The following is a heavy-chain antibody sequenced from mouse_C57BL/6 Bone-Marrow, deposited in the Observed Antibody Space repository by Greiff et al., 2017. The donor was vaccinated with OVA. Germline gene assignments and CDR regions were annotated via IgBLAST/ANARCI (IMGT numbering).Heavy chain of an antibody. CDR3: AREKAWSYYFDY. Sequence: EVKLEESGPGLVKPSQSLSLTCSVTGYSITSGYYWNWIRQFPGNKLEWMGYISYDGSNNYNPSLKNRISITRDTSKNQFFLKLNSVTTEDTATYYCAREKAWSYYFDYWGQGTTLTVSS. CDR1: GYSITSGYY. D-gene: IGHD6-1*01. CDR2: ISYDGSN. V-gene: IGHV3-6*01. J-gene: IGHJ2*01.